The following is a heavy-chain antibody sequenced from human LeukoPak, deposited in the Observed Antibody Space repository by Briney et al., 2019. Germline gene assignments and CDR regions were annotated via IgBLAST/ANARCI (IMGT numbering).Heavy chain of an antibody. Sequence: SETLSLTCTVSGGSISSGGYYWSWIRQHPGKGLEWIGYIYYSGSTYYNPSLKSRVTISVVTSKNQFSLKLSSVTAADTAVYYCARVSHRTRLDYWGQGTLVTVSS. CDR3: ARVSHRTRLDY. D-gene: IGHD3/OR15-3a*01. CDR1: GGSISSGGYY. CDR2: IYYSGST. J-gene: IGHJ4*02. V-gene: IGHV4-31*03.